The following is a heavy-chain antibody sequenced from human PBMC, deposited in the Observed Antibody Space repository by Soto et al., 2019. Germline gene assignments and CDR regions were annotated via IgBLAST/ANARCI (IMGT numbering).Heavy chain of an antibody. CDR3: AREGSGGSGRPYYYYGMDV. J-gene: IGHJ6*02. V-gene: IGHV1-69*13. Sequence: SVKVSCKASGGTFSSYAISWVRQAPGQGLEWMGGIIPIFGTANYAQKFQGRVTITADESTSTAYMELSSLRSEDTAVYYCAREGSGGSGRPYYYYGMDVWGQGTTVTVSS. CDR1: GGTFSSYA. D-gene: IGHD3-10*01. CDR2: IIPIFGTA.